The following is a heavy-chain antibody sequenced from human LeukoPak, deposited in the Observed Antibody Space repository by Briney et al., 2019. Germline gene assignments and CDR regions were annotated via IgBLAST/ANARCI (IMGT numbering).Heavy chain of an antibody. CDR2: IRYDGSNK. J-gene: IGHJ4*02. D-gene: IGHD3-10*01. Sequence: GGSLRLSCAASGFTFSSYWMHWVRQAPGKGLEWVAFIRYDGSNKYYADSVKGRFTISRDNSKNTLYLQMNSLRAEDTAVYYCAKEYYGSGSYLLDYWGQGTLVTVSS. V-gene: IGHV3-30*02. CDR1: GFTFSSYW. CDR3: AKEYYGSGSYLLDY.